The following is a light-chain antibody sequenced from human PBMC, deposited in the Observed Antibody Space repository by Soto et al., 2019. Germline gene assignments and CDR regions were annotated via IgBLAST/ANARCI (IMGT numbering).Light chain of an antibody. V-gene: IGKV1-5*01. J-gene: IGKJ2*03. CDR2: DAS. CDR3: QQYTTYPYS. Sequence: DIQMTQSPYTLSASVGDRVTITCRASQSLTNWLAWYQQKPGKAPNLLIYDASRLQSGIPSRFSGSGSGTEFTLTISSPQPDDFATYYCQQYTTYPYSFGQGTKLEIK. CDR1: QSLTNW.